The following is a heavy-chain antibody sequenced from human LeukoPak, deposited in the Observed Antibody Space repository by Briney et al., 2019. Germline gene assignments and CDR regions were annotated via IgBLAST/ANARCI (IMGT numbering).Heavy chain of an antibody. CDR3: ARALNYDYVWGSYRQENWFDP. V-gene: IGHV4-59*01. Sequence: PSETLSLTCTVSGGSISSYYWSWIRHPPGKGLEWIGYIYYSGSTNYNPSLKSRVTISVDTSKNQFSLKLSSVTAADTAVYYCARALNYDYVWGSYRQENWFDPWGQGTLVTVSS. D-gene: IGHD3-16*02. CDR1: GGSISSYY. CDR2: IYYSGST. J-gene: IGHJ5*02.